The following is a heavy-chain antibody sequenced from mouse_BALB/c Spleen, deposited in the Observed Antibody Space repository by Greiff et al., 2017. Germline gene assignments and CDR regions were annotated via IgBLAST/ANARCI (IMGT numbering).Heavy chain of an antibody. CDR3: ARHQWGFAY. Sequence: DVHLVESGGGLVQPGGSRKLSCAASGFTFSSFGMHWVRQAPEKGLEWVAYISSGSSTIYYADTVKGRFTISRDNPKNTLFLQMTSLRSEDTAMYYCARHQWGFAYWGQGTLVTVSA. V-gene: IGHV5-17*02. CDR2: ISSGSSTI. J-gene: IGHJ3*01. CDR1: GFTFSSFG.